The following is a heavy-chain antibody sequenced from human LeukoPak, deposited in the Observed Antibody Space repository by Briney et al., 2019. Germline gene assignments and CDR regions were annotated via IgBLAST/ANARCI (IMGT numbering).Heavy chain of an antibody. CDR2: INPSGGST. Sequence: GASVKVSCKASGYTFTSYYMHWVRQAPGQGLEWMGIINPSGGSTSYAQKFQGRVTMTRDTSTSTAYMELRSLRSDDTAVYYCARDIRLRDIVVVPAATATGRDIWGQGTMVTVSS. CDR3: ARDIRLRDIVVVPAATATGRDI. J-gene: IGHJ3*02. D-gene: IGHD2-2*01. CDR1: GYTFTSYY. V-gene: IGHV1-46*01.